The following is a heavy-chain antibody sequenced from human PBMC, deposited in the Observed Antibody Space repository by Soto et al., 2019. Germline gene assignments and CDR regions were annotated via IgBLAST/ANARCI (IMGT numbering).Heavy chain of an antibody. CDR3: ARGDADTALLPYGMDV. D-gene: IGHD5-18*01. Sequence: QVQLVESGGGVVQPGRSLRLSCAASGFTFSSYGMHWVRQAPGKGLEGVAVIWYDGSNKYYADSVKGRFTISRDNSKNTLYLQMNSLRAEDTAVYYCARGDADTALLPYGMDVWGQGTTVTVSS. CDR2: IWYDGSNK. CDR1: GFTFSSYG. J-gene: IGHJ6*02. V-gene: IGHV3-33*01.